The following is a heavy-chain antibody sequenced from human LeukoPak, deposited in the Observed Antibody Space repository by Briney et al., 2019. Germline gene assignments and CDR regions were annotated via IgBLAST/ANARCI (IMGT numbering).Heavy chain of an antibody. J-gene: IGHJ3*02. CDR1: EFTFGTYW. CDR2: MKQDGSAT. CDR3: ATSSSWYDGGAFDI. V-gene: IGHV3-7*03. Sequence: AGGSLRLSCEASEFTFGTYWMSWVRQAPGKGLEWVANMKQDGSATYYMDSVKGRFTISRDNSKNTLYLQMNSLRAEDTAVYYCATSSSWYDGGAFDIWGQGTMVTVSS. D-gene: IGHD6-13*01.